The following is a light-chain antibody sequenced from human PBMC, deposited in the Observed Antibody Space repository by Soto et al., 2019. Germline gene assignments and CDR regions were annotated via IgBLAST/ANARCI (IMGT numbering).Light chain of an antibody. V-gene: IGKV1-12*01. CDR1: QGISSR. Sequence: DIQMTQSPSSVSASVGDRVTITCRASQGISSRLAWYQQKPGKAPNLLIYAASSLQSGVPSRFSGSGAETDFTLTSGSLQPEDVATYYCQQSNSFPLTFGGGTKVEIK. CDR3: QQSNSFPLT. CDR2: AAS. J-gene: IGKJ4*01.